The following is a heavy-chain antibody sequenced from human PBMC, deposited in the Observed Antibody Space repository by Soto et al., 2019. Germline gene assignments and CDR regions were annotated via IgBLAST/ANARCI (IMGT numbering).Heavy chain of an antibody. CDR1: GYTFTSYY. D-gene: IGHD6-6*01. CDR2: INPSGGST. V-gene: IGHV1-46*03. Sequence: ASVKVSCKASGYTFTSYYMHWVRQAPGQGLEWMGIINPSGGSTSYAQKFQGRVTMTRDTSTSTVYMELSSLRPEDTAVYYCARGSSSSGRRSRDFDSWGKETVVTV. CDR3: ARGSSSSGRRSRDFDS. J-gene: IGHJ4*02.